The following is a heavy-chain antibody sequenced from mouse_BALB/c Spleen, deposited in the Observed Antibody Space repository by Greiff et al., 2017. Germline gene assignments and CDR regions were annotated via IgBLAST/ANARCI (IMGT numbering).Heavy chain of an antibody. CDR2: IDPANGNT. J-gene: IGHJ3*01. V-gene: IGHV14-3*02. CDR1: GFNIKDTY. Sequence: EVQLQESGAELVKPGASVKLSCTASGFNIKDTYMHWVKQRPEQGLEWIGRIDPANGNTKYDPKFQGKATITADTSSNTAYLQLSSLTSEDTAVYYCARDGYDGWFAYWGQGTLVTVSA. D-gene: IGHD2-2*01. CDR3: ARDGYDGWFAY.